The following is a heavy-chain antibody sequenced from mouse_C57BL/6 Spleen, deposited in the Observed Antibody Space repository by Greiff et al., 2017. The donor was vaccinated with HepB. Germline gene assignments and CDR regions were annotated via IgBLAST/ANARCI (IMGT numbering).Heavy chain of an antibody. D-gene: IGHD2-4*01. CDR1: GFTFSDYG. Sequence: EVQLQESGGGLVKPGGSLKLSCAASGFTFSDYGMHWVRQAPEQGLEWVAYISSGSSTIYYADTVKGRFTISRDNAKNSLFLQMTSLRSEDTAMYYCARGRSYDYDGFDYWGQGTTLTVSS. V-gene: IGHV5-17*01. J-gene: IGHJ2*01. CDR2: ISSGSSTI. CDR3: ARGRSYDYDGFDY.